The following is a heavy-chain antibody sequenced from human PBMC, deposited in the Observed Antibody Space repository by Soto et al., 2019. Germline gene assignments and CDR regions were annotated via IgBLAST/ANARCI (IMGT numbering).Heavy chain of an antibody. V-gene: IGHV5-10-1*01. J-gene: IGHJ6*01. CDR2: IDPSDFYT. D-gene: IGHD2-21*01. CDR3: ARHRAVGIQYKHGMEV. Sequence: PGESLKISCQSSGYDFITYCIILVRQMPGKGLEWMWRIDPSDFYTNYRPSFQGNVTISVDKSINTVYLQWSSLKASDTAMYYCARHRAVGIQYKHGMEVWGQRTAVTVSS. CDR1: GYDFITYC.